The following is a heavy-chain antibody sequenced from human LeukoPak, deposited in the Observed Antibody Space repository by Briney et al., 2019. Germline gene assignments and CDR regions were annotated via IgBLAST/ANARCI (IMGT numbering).Heavy chain of an antibody. V-gene: IGHV3-49*04. J-gene: IGHJ4*02. CDR2: IRSKAYGGTT. CDR1: GFTFGDYA. Sequence: GGSLRLSCTASGFTFGDYAMSWVRQAPGKGLEWVGFIRSKAYGGTTQHAASVKGRFTISRDDSKSIAYLQMNSLKTEDTGVYYCSRGSGGVWGQGTLVTVSS. CDR3: SRGSGGV. D-gene: IGHD6-19*01.